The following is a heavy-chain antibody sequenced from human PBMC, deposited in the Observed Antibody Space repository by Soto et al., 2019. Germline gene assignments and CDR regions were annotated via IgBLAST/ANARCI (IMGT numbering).Heavy chain of an antibody. J-gene: IGHJ4*02. Sequence: GSVKVSCKASGYTFSIYCINWVRQAPGQGLEWMGWTRPNNGNTKYAQNLQGRVTMTTDTSTSTAYMELRSLRPDDTAVYYCVRDLDGSGSYYTDYWGQGTLVTVSS. CDR1: GYTFSIYC. V-gene: IGHV1-18*01. D-gene: IGHD3-10*01. CDR2: TRPNNGNT. CDR3: VRDLDGSGSYYTDY.